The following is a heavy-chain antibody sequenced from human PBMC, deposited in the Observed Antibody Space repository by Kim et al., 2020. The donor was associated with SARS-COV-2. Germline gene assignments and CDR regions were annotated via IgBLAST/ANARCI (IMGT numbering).Heavy chain of an antibody. CDR2: IYHSGST. CDR1: GGSISSSNW. CDR3: ARQEQLWLRYFDY. D-gene: IGHD5-18*01. J-gene: IGHJ4*02. Sequence: SETLSLTCAVSGGSISSSNWWRWVRQPPGKGLEWIGEIYHSGSTNYNPSLKSRVTISVDKSKNQFSLKLSSVTAADTAVYYCARQEQLWLRYFDYWGQGTLVTVSS. V-gene: IGHV4-4*02.